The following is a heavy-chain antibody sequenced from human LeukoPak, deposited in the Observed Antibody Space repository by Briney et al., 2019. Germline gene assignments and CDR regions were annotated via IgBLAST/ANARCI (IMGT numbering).Heavy chain of an antibody. D-gene: IGHD1-26*01. J-gene: IGHJ4*02. CDR2: INPNTGDT. V-gene: IGHV1-2*02. CDR3: ARGSYYDY. CDR1: GYTFTGYY. Sequence: ASVKVSCKASGYTFTGYYMHWVRQAPGQGLEWMGWINPNTGDTHYAQKFQGRVTLTRDTSITTVYMELSRLTSDDTAVYYCARGSYYDYWGQGTLVTVSS.